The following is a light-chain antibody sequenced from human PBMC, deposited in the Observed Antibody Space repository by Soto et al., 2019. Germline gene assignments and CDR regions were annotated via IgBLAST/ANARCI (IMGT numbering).Light chain of an antibody. J-gene: IGKJ4*01. Sequence: PGERATLSCRASQSVSSNLAWYQQKPGQAPRLLIYGASTRATGIPARFSGSGSGTEFTLTISSLQSEDFAVYYCQQYNNWPLTFGGGTKVDIK. CDR3: QQYNNWPLT. CDR1: QSVSSN. V-gene: IGKV3-15*01. CDR2: GAS.